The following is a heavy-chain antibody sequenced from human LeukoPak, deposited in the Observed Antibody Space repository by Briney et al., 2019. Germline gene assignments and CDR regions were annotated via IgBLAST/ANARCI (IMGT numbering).Heavy chain of an antibody. CDR3: AREGSLGNWFDP. Sequence: PSETLSLTCAVYGGSFSGYYWSWIRKPPGKGLEWIGEINHSGSTNYNPSLKSRVTISVDTSKNQFSLKLSSVTAADTAVYYCAREGSLGNWFDPWGQGTLVTVSS. CDR2: INHSGST. V-gene: IGHV4-34*01. D-gene: IGHD3-10*01. J-gene: IGHJ5*02. CDR1: GGSFSGYY.